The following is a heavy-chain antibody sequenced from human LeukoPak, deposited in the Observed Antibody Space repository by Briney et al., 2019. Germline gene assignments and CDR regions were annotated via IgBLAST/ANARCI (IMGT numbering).Heavy chain of an antibody. V-gene: IGHV3-23*01. J-gene: IGHJ4*02. CDR3: TRVGYIDEGIDY. CDR2: ISGSGGST. Sequence: GGSLRLSCAASRFTFSTYGMSWVRQAPGKGLEWVSSISGSGGSTNYADSVKGRFTISRDNSKNTLYLQMNSLRAEDTAIYYCTRVGYIDEGIDYWGQGTLVTVSS. CDR1: RFTFSTYG. D-gene: IGHD5-24*01.